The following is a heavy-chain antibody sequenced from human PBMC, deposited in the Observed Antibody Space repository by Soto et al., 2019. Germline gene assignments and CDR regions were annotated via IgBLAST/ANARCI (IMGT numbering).Heavy chain of an antibody. CDR3: VRWHTANFDSVTYTGCDW. CDR1: GFTFRDYA. D-gene: IGHD3-22*01. Sequence: SCVASGFTFRDYAMTLDRKAPGKGLAWVAAISGDGRTHYESSLTGRFIISRDNSQATLSLPVSSLRAEDTATYYCVRWHTANFDSVTYTGCDWWGQGTQGTVYS. CDR2: ISGDGRT. V-gene: IGHV3-23*01. J-gene: IGHJ4*02.